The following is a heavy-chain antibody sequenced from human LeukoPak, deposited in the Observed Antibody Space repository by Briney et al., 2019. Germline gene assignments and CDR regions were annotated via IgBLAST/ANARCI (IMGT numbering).Heavy chain of an antibody. CDR2: IYPGDSDT. CDR3: ERRIAVAGTWYYFDY. D-gene: IGHD6-19*01. V-gene: IGHV5-51*01. CDR1: GYSFTSYW. J-gene: IGHJ4*02. Sequence: LGESLKISCRGSGYSFTSYWIGWVRQMPGKGLEWMGIIYPGDSDTRYSPSFQVQVTISADKSISTAYLQWSSLKASDTAMYYCERRIAVAGTWYYFDYWGQGHLVTVSS.